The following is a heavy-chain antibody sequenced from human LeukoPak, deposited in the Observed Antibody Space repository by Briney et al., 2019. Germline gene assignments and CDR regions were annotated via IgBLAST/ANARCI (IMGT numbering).Heavy chain of an antibody. V-gene: IGHV4-39*01. D-gene: IGHD5-18*01. J-gene: IGHJ5*02. Sequence: PSETLSHTCTVSGGSFSSSSFYWGWIRQPPGKGLEWIGSIYYSGSTYYNPSLKSRVTISVDTSKNQFSLKLSSVTAGNTAVYYCARGWIQLCYNWFDPCGQGTLVTVSS. CDR1: GGSFSSSSFY. CDR2: IYYSGST. CDR3: ARGWIQLCYNWFDP.